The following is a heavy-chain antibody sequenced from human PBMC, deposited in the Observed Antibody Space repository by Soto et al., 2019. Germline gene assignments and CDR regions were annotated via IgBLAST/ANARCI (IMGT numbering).Heavy chain of an antibody. Sequence: ASVKVSCKASGYTFTSYGISWVRQAPGQGLEWMGWISAYNGNTNYAQKLQGRVTMTTDTSTSTAYMELRSLRSDDTAVYYFARDLGYCSSTSCSHFDYWGQGTLVTVSS. CDR1: GYTFTSYG. J-gene: IGHJ4*02. V-gene: IGHV1-18*01. D-gene: IGHD2-2*01. CDR3: ARDLGYCSSTSCSHFDY. CDR2: ISAYNGNT.